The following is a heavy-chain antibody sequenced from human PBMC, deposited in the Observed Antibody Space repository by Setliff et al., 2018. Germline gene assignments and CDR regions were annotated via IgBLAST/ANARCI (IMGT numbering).Heavy chain of an antibody. CDR3: ARARYSGYVDY. V-gene: IGHV4-28*03. Sequence: SETLSLTCAVSGYFISSSYYWGWIRQPPGKGLEWIGYIYYSGSTYYNPSLKSRVTISVDTSKNQFSLKLSSVTAADTAVYYCARARYSGYVDYWGQGTLVTVSS. D-gene: IGHD5-12*01. CDR2: IYYSGST. CDR1: GYFISSSYY. J-gene: IGHJ4*02.